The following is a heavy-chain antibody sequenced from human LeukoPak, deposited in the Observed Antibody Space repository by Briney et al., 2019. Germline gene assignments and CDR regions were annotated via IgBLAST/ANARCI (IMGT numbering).Heavy chain of an antibody. Sequence: GGSLRLSCAASGFTFSSYSMNWVRQAPGKGLEWVSSISSSSSYIYYADSVKGRFTISRDNAKSTLCLQMNSLRADDTAVYYCARGGYDHAFDIWGQGTMVTVSS. CDR3: ARGGYDHAFDI. J-gene: IGHJ3*02. D-gene: IGHD2-15*01. CDR2: ISSSSSYI. V-gene: IGHV3-21*01. CDR1: GFTFSSYS.